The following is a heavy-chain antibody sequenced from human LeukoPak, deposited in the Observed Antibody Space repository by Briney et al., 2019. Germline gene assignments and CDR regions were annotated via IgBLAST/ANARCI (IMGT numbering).Heavy chain of an antibody. J-gene: IGHJ4*02. D-gene: IGHD3-22*01. V-gene: IGHV4-39*02. Sequence: KPSETLSLTCTVSGGSISSSSYYWGWIRQPPGKGLEWIGSIYYSGSTYYNPSLKSRVTISVDTSKHHFSLQLRSVTAADTAVYYCARGRGMIVVVIDYWGQGTLVTVSS. CDR3: ARGRGMIVVVIDY. CDR1: GGSISSSSYY. CDR2: IYYSGST.